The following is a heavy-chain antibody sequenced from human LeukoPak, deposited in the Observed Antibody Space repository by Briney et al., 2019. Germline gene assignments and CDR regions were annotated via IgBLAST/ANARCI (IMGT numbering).Heavy chain of an antibody. CDR2: IYTSGST. Sequence: SETLSLTCAVSDYSISSGYYWGWIRQPAGKGLEWIGRIYTSGSTNYNPSLKSRVTISVDTSKNQFSLKLSSVTAADTAVYYCARENYDFWSSYDYWGQGTLVTVSS. J-gene: IGHJ4*02. V-gene: IGHV4-61*02. CDR3: ARENYDFWSSYDY. D-gene: IGHD3-3*01. CDR1: DYSISSGYY.